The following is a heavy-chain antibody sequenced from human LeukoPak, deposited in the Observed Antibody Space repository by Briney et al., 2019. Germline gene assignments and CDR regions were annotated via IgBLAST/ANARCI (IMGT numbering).Heavy chain of an antibody. J-gene: IGHJ4*02. CDR1: GGSFSGYY. D-gene: IGHD2-2*01. V-gene: IGHV4-34*01. CDR3: ARGPGCSSTSCYGSRWGNYFDY. Sequence: SETLSLTCAVYGGSFSGYYWSWIRQPPGKGLEWIGEINHSGSTNYNPSLKSRVTISVDTSKNQFSLKLSSVAAADTAVYYCARGPGCSSTSCYGSRWGNYFDYWGQGTLVTVSS. CDR2: INHSGST.